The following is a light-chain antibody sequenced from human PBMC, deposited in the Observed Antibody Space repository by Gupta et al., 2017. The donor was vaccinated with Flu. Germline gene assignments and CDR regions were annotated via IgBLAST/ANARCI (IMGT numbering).Light chain of an antibody. CDR1: QGIGTF. J-gene: IGKJ1*01. V-gene: IGKV1-39*01. Sequence: DRVTITCRASQGIGTFLNGYQHMPGKAPKLLIHAAYRFRGWVPSRFIGTGACTDFSLTISSLQPEDLATYYCQQRYTFPWTFGPGTKVEIK. CDR2: AAY. CDR3: QQRYTFPWT.